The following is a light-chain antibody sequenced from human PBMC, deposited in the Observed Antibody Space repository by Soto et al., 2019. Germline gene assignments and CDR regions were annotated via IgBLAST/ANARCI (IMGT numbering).Light chain of an antibody. CDR3: QQVNSFPPFT. V-gene: IGKV1-9*01. Sequence: DIQLTQSPSFLSASVGDRVTITCRASQDISSSLAWYQQKPGKAPKILMSAASSLESWVPSRFSGSGSGTEFTLTISSLQPDDFATYYCQQVNSFPPFTFGGGTTVEIK. J-gene: IGKJ4*01. CDR2: AAS. CDR1: QDISSS.